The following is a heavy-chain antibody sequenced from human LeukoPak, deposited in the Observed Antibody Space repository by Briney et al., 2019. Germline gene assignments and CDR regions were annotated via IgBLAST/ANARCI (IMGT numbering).Heavy chain of an antibody. CDR2: ISGSGGST. Sequence: GGSLRLSCAASGFTFSSCGMHWVRQAPGKGLEWVSAISGSGGSTYYADSVKGRFTISRDNSKNTLYLQMISLRAEDTAVYYCASHGSPLRYFDSHYYYMDVWGKGTTVTISS. CDR1: GFTFSSCG. CDR3: ASHGSPLRYFDSHYYYMDV. D-gene: IGHD3-9*01. J-gene: IGHJ6*03. V-gene: IGHV3-NL1*01.